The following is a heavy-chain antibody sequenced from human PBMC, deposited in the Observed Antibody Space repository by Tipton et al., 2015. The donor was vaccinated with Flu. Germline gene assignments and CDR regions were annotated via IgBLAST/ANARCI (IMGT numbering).Heavy chain of an antibody. Sequence: TLSLTCTVSGGSISSYYWSWIRQPAGKGLEWIGRIYTSGSTNYNPSLKSRVTMSVDTSKNQFSLKLSSVTAADTAVYYCARDTELICYDSSGYYPGSDAFDIWGQGTMVTVSS. CDR3: ARDTELICYDSSGYYPGSDAFDI. J-gene: IGHJ3*02. CDR1: GGSISSYY. D-gene: IGHD3-22*01. V-gene: IGHV4-4*07. CDR2: IYTSGST.